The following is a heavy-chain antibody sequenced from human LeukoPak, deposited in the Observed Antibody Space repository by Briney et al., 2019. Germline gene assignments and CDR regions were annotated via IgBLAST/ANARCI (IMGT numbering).Heavy chain of an antibody. CDR3: AKTYGSGSYYLDY. J-gene: IGHJ4*02. D-gene: IGHD3-10*01. CDR2: IRYDGSNK. V-gene: IGHV3-30*02. Sequence: GGSLRLSCAASGFTFSNYGMHWVRQAPGKGLEWVAFIRYDGSNKYYADSVKGRFTISRDNSKNTLYLQMNSLRAEDTAVYYCAKTYGSGSYYLDYWGQGTLVTVSS. CDR1: GFTFSNYG.